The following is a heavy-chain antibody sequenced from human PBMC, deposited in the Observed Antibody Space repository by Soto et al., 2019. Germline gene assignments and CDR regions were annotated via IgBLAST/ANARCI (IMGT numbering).Heavy chain of an antibody. D-gene: IGHD2-21*02. CDR2: IIPIFGTA. CDR1: GGTFSSYA. CDR3: ARQGDPGGYYYYGMDV. Sequence: QVQLVQSGAEVKKPGSSVKVSCKASGGTFSSYAISWVRQAPGQGLEWMGGIIPIFGTADYAQKFQGRVTITAYESTSTAYMELSSLRSEDTAVYYCARQGDPGGYYYYGMDVWGQGTTVTVSS. V-gene: IGHV1-69*12. J-gene: IGHJ6*02.